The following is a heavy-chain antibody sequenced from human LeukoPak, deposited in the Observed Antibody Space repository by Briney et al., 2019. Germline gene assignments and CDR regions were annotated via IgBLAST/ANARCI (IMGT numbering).Heavy chain of an antibody. V-gene: IGHV4-59*01. CDR2: IYYSGST. CDR3: ARSYSSSWYITQYYYYMDV. J-gene: IGHJ6*03. CDR1: GGSISSYY. D-gene: IGHD6-13*01. Sequence: PSETLSFTCTVSGGSISSYYWSLLRQPPGKGLEWIGYIYYSGSTNYNPSLKSRVTISVDTSKNQFSLKLSSVTAADTAVYYCARSYSSSWYITQYYYYMDVWGKGTTVTVSS.